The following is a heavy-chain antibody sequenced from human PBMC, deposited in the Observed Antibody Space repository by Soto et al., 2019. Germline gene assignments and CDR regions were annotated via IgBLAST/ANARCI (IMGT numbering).Heavy chain of an antibody. Sequence: EVQLVESGGGLVQPGGPLRLSCAASGFTLSSYWMSWVRQAPGKGLEWVANIKEDGSEKYYVDSVKGRFVISRDNGKNSLYLRMNSLRVEDTAVYFCARGGPWIIDYWGQGSLVTVSS. J-gene: IGHJ4*02. CDR2: IKEDGSEK. CDR3: ARGGPWIIDY. V-gene: IGHV3-7*01. CDR1: GFTLSSYW. D-gene: IGHD5-12*01.